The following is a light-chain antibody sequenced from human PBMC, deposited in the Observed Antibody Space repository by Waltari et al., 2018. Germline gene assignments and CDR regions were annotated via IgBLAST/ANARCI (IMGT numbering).Light chain of an antibody. CDR2: EVT. J-gene: IGLJ1*01. Sequence: QSALTQPPPAPGSPGQSVTLPRPGTRSDVGNSNYVSWYQQHPGKAPKLMIYEVTKRPSGVPDRFSGSKSGNTASLTVSGLQAEDEADYYCNSFAVGSKFVFGTGTKVTVL. CDR3: NSFAVGSKFV. CDR1: RSDVGNSNY. V-gene: IGLV2-8*01.